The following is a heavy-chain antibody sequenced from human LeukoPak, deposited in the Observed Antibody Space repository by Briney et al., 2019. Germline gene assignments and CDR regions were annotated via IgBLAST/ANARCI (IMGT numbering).Heavy chain of an antibody. CDR2: INAGNGST. CDR1: GYTFTSYA. V-gene: IGHV1-3*01. Sequence: PAASVTVSCKASGYTFTSYAMHWVRQAPGQRLEWMGWINAGNGSTKYSQKFQGRVTITRDTSASTAYMELSSLRSEDTAVYYCARITSLTAMALGYWGQGTLVTVSS. D-gene: IGHD5-18*01. CDR3: ARITSLTAMALGY. J-gene: IGHJ4*02.